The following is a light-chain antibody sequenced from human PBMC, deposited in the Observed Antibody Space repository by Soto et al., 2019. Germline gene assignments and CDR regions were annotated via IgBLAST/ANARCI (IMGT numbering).Light chain of an antibody. CDR1: QSISTL. Sequence: DIQMTQSPSTLSASVGDRVTITCRASQSISTLLAWYQQKPGKAPKLLIYKASSLERGVPSRFSGSGSGTEFALTISSLQPDDFATYYCQQYNSYPYTFGQGTKLEIK. J-gene: IGKJ2*01. CDR3: QQYNSYPYT. CDR2: KAS. V-gene: IGKV1-5*03.